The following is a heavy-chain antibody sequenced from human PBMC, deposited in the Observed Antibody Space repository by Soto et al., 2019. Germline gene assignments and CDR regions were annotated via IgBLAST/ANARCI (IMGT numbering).Heavy chain of an antibody. V-gene: IGHV1-2*04. CDR2: INPDSGGT. D-gene: IGHD3-16*01. CDR3: ARGYVGPNNWFDP. J-gene: IGHJ5*02. Sequence: QVQLVQSGAEVKKPGASVKVSCKASGYTFTGYYIHWVRQAPGQGLEWMGCINPDSGGTNYAQKFQGWVTMTRDTSTSTAYMELNSLRSDDTAVYYCARGYVGPNNWFDPWGQGTLVTVSS. CDR1: GYTFTGYY.